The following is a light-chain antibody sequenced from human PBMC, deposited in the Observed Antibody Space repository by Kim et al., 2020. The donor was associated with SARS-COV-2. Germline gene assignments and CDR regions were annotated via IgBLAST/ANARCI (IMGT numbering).Light chain of an antibody. CDR2: AKN. CDR3: QSRDIDQHGWV. CDR1: SLRPYY. V-gene: IGLV3-19*01. Sequence: SSELTQDPAVSVALGQTVTISCQGDSLRPYYANWDQKNPGRAPVVVMFAKNKRPSGIPDRFSASFSGDTSYLTITGAQAEDEAEYYCQSRDIDQHGWVFG. J-gene: IGLJ3*02.